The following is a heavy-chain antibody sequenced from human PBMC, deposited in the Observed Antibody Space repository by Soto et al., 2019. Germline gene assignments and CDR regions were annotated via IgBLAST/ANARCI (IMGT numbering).Heavy chain of an antibody. CDR2: ISSSGPYT. J-gene: IGHJ6*02. CDR3: ARVPVSMVRGYGMDV. V-gene: IGHV3-11*06. Sequence: QVQLVESGGGFVKPGGSLRLSCAASGFTFNDYYMRWVRQAPGKGLEWVSYISSSGPYTKYGDSVKGRFTISRDNAKNSLYLQMSSLRVEDTAVYYCARVPVSMVRGYGMDVWGQGTTVTVSS. D-gene: IGHD3-10*01. CDR1: GFTFNDYY.